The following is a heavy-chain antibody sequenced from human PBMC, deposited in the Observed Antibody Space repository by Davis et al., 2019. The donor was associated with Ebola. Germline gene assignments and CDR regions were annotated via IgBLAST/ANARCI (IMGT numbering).Heavy chain of an antibody. CDR2: ISGTSTYT. D-gene: IGHD2-2*02. Sequence: PGGSLRLSCAASGFTFSSFAMSWVRQAPGKGLAWVSTISGTSTYTYYADSVKGRFTISRDNSKNTLYLQVNSLRAEDTALYYCARLPCTSSSCYTGNYYYYYGVDVWGQGTTVTVSS. J-gene: IGHJ6*02. CDR1: GFTFSSFA. V-gene: IGHV3-23*01. CDR3: ARLPCTSSSCYTGNYYYYYGVDV.